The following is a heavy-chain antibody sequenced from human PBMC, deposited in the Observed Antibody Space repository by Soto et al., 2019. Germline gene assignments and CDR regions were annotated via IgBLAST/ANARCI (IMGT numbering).Heavy chain of an antibody. Sequence: QVQLQESGPGLVKPSQTLSLTCSVSGGSISSGGYYWSWIRQHPGKGLEWVGYLYNSGSVFYNPSLKSRVTISVDTSKNQFSLKLISVTAADTAVYYCARGAVTNLYYYYYGMDVWGQGTTVTVSS. J-gene: IGHJ6*02. CDR2: LYNSGSV. CDR1: GGSISSGGYY. CDR3: ARGAVTNLYYYYYGMDV. V-gene: IGHV4-31*03. D-gene: IGHD4-4*01.